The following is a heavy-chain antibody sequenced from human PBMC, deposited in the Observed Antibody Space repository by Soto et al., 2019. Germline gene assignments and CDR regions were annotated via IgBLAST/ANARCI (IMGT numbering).Heavy chain of an antibody. CDR3: AKESLPEHYVDTLFDY. CDR1: GFPFRNYA. D-gene: IGHD4-17*01. J-gene: IGHJ4*02. CDR2: FSAGGRA. Sequence: EVQLLESGGALVQPGGSLRLSCAASGFPFRNYALSWVRQAPGKGLEWVSTFSAGGRAYYAASVKGRFTIARDNSQNTVHLQISSLRPEDTAVYYCAKESLPEHYVDTLFDYWGQGTRVTVSS. V-gene: IGHV3-23*01.